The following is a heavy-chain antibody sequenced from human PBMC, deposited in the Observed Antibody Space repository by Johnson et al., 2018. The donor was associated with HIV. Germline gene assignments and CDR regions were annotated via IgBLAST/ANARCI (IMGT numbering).Heavy chain of an antibody. Sequence: QVQLVESGGGVVQPGRSLRLSCAASGFTFSNYGMNWVRQAPGKGLEWVAVISYDGSKKYYADSVKGRFTISRDNSKNTRYLQMNSVRVEDTVVYYCAKFGRIPRELEDAFDIWGQGTMVTVSS. J-gene: IGHJ3*02. CDR1: GFTFSNYG. CDR2: ISYDGSKK. D-gene: IGHD1-26*01. V-gene: IGHV3-30*18. CDR3: AKFGRIPRELEDAFDI.